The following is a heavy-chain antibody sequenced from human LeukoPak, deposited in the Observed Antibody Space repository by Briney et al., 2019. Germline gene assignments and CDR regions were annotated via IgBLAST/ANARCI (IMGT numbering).Heavy chain of an antibody. D-gene: IGHD3-3*01. J-gene: IGHJ4*02. CDR3: ARVKGFLEWLFLDY. Sequence: SETLSLTCTVSGGSIRSYYWSWIRQPPGKGLEWIGYIHYSGSTNYNPSLKSRVTISVDTSKNQFSLKLSSVTAADTAVYYCARVKGFLEWLFLDYWGQGTLVTVSS. CDR2: IHYSGST. V-gene: IGHV4-59*01. CDR1: GGSIRSYY.